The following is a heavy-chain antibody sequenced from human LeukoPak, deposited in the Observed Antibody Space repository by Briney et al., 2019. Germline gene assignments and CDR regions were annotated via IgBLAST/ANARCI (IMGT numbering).Heavy chain of an antibody. CDR1: GFAFATYG. V-gene: IGHV3-33*01. Sequence: GGSLRLSCAASGFAFATYGMHWVRQAPGKGLEWVTFIWLDGSNEYYADSVKGRFTISRDNSKNTLYLQMNSLTPEDTAVYYCVGDPPRPGWAFDIWGQGTMVTV. CDR2: IWLDGSNE. J-gene: IGHJ3*02. CDR3: VGDPPRPGWAFDI.